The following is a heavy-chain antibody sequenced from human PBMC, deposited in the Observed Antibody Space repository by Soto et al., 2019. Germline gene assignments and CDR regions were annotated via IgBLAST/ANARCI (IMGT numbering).Heavy chain of an antibody. CDR3: TTHPPQDMIRK. CDR1: GFTFSGSA. J-gene: IGHJ4*02. V-gene: IGHV3-73*01. CDR2: IRNKANSYAT. Sequence: GGSLRLSCAASGFTFSGSALHWVRLASGKGLEWVGRIRNKANSYATAYAASVKGRFTISRDDSKNTAFLQMNSLKTEDTALYYFTTHPPQDMIRKWGPETLLTV. D-gene: IGHD2-15*01.